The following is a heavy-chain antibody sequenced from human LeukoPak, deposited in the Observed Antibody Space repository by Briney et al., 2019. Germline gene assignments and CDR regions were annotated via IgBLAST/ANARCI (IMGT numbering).Heavy chain of an antibody. D-gene: IGHD3-16*02. CDR1: GFTFSSYA. CDR3: AKPQADDYVWGSYRRYYFDY. CDR2: ISGSGGST. J-gene: IGHJ4*02. V-gene: IGHV3-23*01. Sequence: GGSLRLSCAASGFTFSSYAMSWVRQAPGKGLEWVSAISGSGGSTYYADSVKGRFTISRDNSKNTLYLQMNSLRAEDTAVYYCAKPQADDYVWGSYRRYYFDYWGQGTLVTVSS.